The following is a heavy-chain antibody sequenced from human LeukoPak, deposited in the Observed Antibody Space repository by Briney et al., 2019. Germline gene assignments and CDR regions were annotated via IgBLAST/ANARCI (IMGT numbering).Heavy chain of an antibody. CDR3: ARDSYDILTGYDKWFDP. J-gene: IGHJ5*02. V-gene: IGHV4-59*01. CDR2: IYYSGST. D-gene: IGHD3-9*01. Sequence: SETLFLTCTVSGGSISSYYWSWIRQPPGKGLEWLGYIYYSGSTNYNPSLKSRVTISVDTSKNQFSLKLSSVTAADTAVYYCARDSYDILTGYDKWFDPWGQGTLVTVSS. CDR1: GGSISSYY.